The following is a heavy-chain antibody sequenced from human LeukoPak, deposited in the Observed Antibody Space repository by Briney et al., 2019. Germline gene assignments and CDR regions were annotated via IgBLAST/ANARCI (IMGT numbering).Heavy chain of an antibody. CDR1: GGSFSGYY. CDR3: ARASYSSSWARKNWFDP. J-gene: IGHJ5*02. V-gene: IGHV4-34*01. Sequence: SETLSLTCAVYGGSFSGYYWSWIRQPPGRGLEWIGEINHSGSTNYNPSLKSRVTISVDTSKNQFSLKLSSVTAADTAVYYCARASYSSSWARKNWFDPWGQGTLVTVSS. D-gene: IGHD6-13*01. CDR2: INHSGST.